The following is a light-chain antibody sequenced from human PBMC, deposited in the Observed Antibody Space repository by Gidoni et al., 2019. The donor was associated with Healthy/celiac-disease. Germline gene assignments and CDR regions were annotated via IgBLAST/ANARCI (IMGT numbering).Light chain of an antibody. CDR3: QSYDSSLSGSYV. CDR1: SPNIGAGYD. J-gene: IGLJ3*02. V-gene: IGLV1-40*01. Sequence: QSVLTQPPSVSGAPGQRVTISCTGSSPNIGAGYDVHWYQQLPGTAPKLLIYGNSNRPSGVPDRFSGSKSGTSASLAITGLQAEDEADYYCQSYDSSLSGSYVFGGGTKLTVL. CDR2: GNS.